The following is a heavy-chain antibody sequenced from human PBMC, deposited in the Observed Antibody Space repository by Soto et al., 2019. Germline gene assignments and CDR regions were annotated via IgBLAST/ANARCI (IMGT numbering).Heavy chain of an antibody. CDR2: ITSVGIST. Sequence: VGSLRLSCEASGFTFSAYAMHWLRQAPGKGLEYVSAITSVGISTYYANSVKGRFTISRDNSKNTLYLQMGSLQPEDMAVYYCARDVGGPFPSXMDVWAQRTTVTVSS. J-gene: IGHJ6*01. CDR3: ARDVGGPFPSXMDV. V-gene: IGHV3-64*01. CDR1: GFTFSAYA. D-gene: IGHD2-15*01.